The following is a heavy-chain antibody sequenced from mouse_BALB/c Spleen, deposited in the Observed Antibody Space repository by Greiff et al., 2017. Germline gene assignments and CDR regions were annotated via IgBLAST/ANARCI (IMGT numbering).Heavy chain of an antibody. Sequence: VKLVESGPGLVQPSQSLSITCTVSGFSFTSYGVHWVRQSPGKGLEWLGVIWSGGSTDYNAAFISRLSISKDNSKSQVFFKMNSLQANDTAIYYCARPMITTEAWFAYWGQGTLVTVSA. J-gene: IGHJ3*01. CDR2: IWSGGST. CDR1: GFSFTSYG. V-gene: IGHV2-2*02. CDR3: ARPMITTEAWFAY. D-gene: IGHD2-4*01.